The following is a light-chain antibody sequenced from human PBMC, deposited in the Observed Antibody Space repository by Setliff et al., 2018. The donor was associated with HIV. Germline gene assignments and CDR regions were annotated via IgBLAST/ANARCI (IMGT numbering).Light chain of an antibody. Sequence: DIQMTQSPSTLSASVGDRVTITCRASERLGTWLAWYQQKPGKAPNLLIYRASILESGVPSRFSGSGSGTEFTLTISSLQPDDFATYYCLHYDTYGTFGQGTKVDIK. J-gene: IGKJ1*01. CDR3: LHYDTYGT. V-gene: IGKV1-5*03. CDR1: ERLGTW. CDR2: RAS.